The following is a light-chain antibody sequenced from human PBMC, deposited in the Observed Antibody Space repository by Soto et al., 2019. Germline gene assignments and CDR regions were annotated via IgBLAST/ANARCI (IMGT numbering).Light chain of an antibody. CDR3: QQYNNWPLT. CDR2: GAS. J-gene: IGKJ4*01. Sequence: EIVLTQSPGTLSLSPGERATISCGASQSFSNNYLAWYQQKPGQAPRLLIYGASTRATDIPARFSGSGSGTEFTLTISSLQSEDFALYYCQQYNNWPLTFGGGTKVDI. V-gene: IGKV3-15*01. CDR1: QSFSNN.